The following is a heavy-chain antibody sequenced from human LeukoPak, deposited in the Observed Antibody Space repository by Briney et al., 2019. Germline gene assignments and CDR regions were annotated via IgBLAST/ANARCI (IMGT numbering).Heavy chain of an antibody. CDR2: INPNSGGT. CDR3: ARDIYCTNGVCYRLGY. D-gene: IGHD2-8*01. Sequence: ASVKVSCKASGYTFTGYYMHWLRQAPGQGLEWMGRINPNSGGTDYAQKFQGRVTMTRDTSISTAYMELSRLRSDDTAVYYCARDIYCTNGVCYRLGYWGQGTLVTVSS. CDR1: GYTFTGYY. J-gene: IGHJ4*02. V-gene: IGHV1-2*06.